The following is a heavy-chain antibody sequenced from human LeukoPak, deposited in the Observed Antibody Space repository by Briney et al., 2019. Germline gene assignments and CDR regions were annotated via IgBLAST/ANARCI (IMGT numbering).Heavy chain of an antibody. V-gene: IGHV3-64*02. Sequence: PGGSLRLSCAASGFSFSSFPMHWVRQAPGKGLEYVSAISSTGGNTYYADSVKGRFTISRDNSKNTLYLQMNSLRAEDTAVYYCAKDSVAMYGDSEPYYFDYWGQGTLVTVSS. CDR1: GFSFSSFP. J-gene: IGHJ4*02. CDR2: ISSTGGNT. CDR3: AKDSVAMYGDSEPYYFDY. D-gene: IGHD2-21*01.